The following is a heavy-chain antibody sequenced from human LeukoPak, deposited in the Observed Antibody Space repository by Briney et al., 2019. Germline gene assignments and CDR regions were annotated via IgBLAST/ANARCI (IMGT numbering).Heavy chain of an antibody. CDR1: GFSLSPTAVG. Sequence: SGPTLVKPTQTLTLTFTFSGFSLSPTAVGVGWIRQPPGNALEWPALIYWDDDKRYSPSLKSRVTITKGPSKTQVVLTMTNMDPVDTATYFCAHRTQQLAFDYWGQGTLVTVSS. V-gene: IGHV2-5*02. J-gene: IGHJ4*02. CDR2: IYWDDDK. D-gene: IGHD6-13*01. CDR3: AHRTQQLAFDY.